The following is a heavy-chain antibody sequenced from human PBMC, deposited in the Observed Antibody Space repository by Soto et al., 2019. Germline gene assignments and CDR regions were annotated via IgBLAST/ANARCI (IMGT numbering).Heavy chain of an antibody. CDR1: GFTFSSYA. Sequence: GGSLRLSCAASGFTFSSYAMHWVRKAPGKGLEWVAVISYDGSNKYYADSVKGRFTISRDNSKNTLYLQMNSLRAEDTAVYYCASDYSLSYYDSSGYYESFDYWGQGTLVTVSS. J-gene: IGHJ4*02. CDR2: ISYDGSNK. V-gene: IGHV3-30-3*01. CDR3: ASDYSLSYYDSSGYYESFDY. D-gene: IGHD3-22*01.